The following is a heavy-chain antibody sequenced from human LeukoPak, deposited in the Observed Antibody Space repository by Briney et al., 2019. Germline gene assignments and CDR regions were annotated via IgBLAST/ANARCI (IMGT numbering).Heavy chain of an antibody. CDR3: ARGSAAMDDAFDI. D-gene: IGHD2-2*01. J-gene: IGHJ3*02. CDR1: GGSISSSSYY. V-gene: IGHV4-39*07. CDR2: IYYSGST. Sequence: SETLSLTCTVSGGSISSSSYYWGWIRQPPGKGLEWIGSIYYSGSTYYNPSLKSRVTISVDTSKNQFSLKLSSVTAADTAVYYCARGSAAMDDAFDIWGQGTMVTVSS.